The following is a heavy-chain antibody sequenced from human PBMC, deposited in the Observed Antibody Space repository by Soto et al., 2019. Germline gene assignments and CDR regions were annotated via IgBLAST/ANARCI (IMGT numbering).Heavy chain of an antibody. D-gene: IGHD4-17*01. Sequence: EVQLLESGGGLVQPGGSLRLSCAASGFTFSSYAMSWVRQAPGKGLEWVSAISGSGGSTYYADSVKGRFTISRDNSKNTLYLQMNSLRAEDTAVYYCATPHQTSYGDYVSYFDYWGQGTLVTVSS. J-gene: IGHJ4*02. CDR2: ISGSGGST. CDR1: GFTFSSYA. V-gene: IGHV3-23*01. CDR3: ATPHQTSYGDYVSYFDY.